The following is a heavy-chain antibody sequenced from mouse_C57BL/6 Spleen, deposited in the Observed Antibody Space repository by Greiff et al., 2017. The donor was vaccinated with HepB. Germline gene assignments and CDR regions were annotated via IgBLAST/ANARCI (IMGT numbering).Heavy chain of an antibody. CDR2: IYPSDSET. D-gene: IGHD1-1*01. J-gene: IGHJ3*01. V-gene: IGHV1-61*01. Sequence: VQLQQSGAELVRPGSSVKLSCKASGYTFTSYWMDWVKQRPGQGLEWIGNIYPSDSETHYNQKFKDKATLTVDKSSSTAYMQLSSLTSEDSAVYYCARGGITTDPFAYWGQGTLVTVSA. CDR3: ARGGITTDPFAY. CDR1: GYTFTSYW.